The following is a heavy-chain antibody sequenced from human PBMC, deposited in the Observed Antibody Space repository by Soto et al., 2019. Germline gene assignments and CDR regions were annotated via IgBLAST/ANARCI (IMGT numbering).Heavy chain of an antibody. CDR2: IKQDGSET. CDR3: ARDRAFCSGTNCRRGSIYYYYMDV. Sequence: EVHLVESGGGLVQPGGSLRLSCAASGFTSSGHWMSWVRQAPGKGLEWVAHIKQDGSETFYVGSVKGRFTISRDNAKNSLDLQMNSLRAEDTALYYCARDRAFCSGTNCRRGSIYYYYMDVWGNGTTVTVSS. D-gene: IGHD2-2*01. CDR1: GFTSSGHW. V-gene: IGHV3-7*01. J-gene: IGHJ6*03.